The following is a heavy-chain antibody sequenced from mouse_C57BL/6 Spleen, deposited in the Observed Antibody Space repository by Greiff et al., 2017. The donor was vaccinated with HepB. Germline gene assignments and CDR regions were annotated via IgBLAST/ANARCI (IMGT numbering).Heavy chain of an antibody. D-gene: IGHD1-1*01. V-gene: IGHV1-59*01. CDR1: GYTFTSYW. J-gene: IGHJ4*01. CDR3: ARGDYYGSSYAMDY. Sequence: QVQLQQPGAELVRPGTSVKLSCKASGYTFTSYWMHWVKQRPGQGLEWIGVIDPSDSYTNYYQKFKGKATLTVDTSSSTAYMQLSSLTSEDSAVYYCARGDYYGSSYAMDYWGQGTSVTVSS. CDR2: IDPSDSYT.